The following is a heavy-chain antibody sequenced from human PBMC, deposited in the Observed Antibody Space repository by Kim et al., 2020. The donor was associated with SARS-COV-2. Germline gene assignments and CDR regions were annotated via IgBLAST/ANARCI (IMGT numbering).Heavy chain of an antibody. CDR1: GFTFSSYT. J-gene: IGHJ4*02. CDR2: FTSSSSSI. V-gene: IGHV3-48*04. Sequence: GGSLRLSCAASGFTFSSYTMNWVRQAPGKGLEWVSFFTSSSSSISYADSVKGRFIISRDNAQSSLYLQLNSLSAEATAVYYCARGRGSYYFDYWGQGTLV. D-gene: IGHD1-26*01. CDR3: ARGRGSYYFDY.